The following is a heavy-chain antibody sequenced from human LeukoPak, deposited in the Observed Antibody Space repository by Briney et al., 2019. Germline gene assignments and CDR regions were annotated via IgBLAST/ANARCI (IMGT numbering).Heavy chain of an antibody. J-gene: IGHJ4*02. V-gene: IGHV4-34*01. CDR1: GGSFSGYY. Sequence: SETLSLTCAVYGGSFSGYYWGWIRQPPGKGLEWIGEINHSGSTNYNPSLKSRVTISVDTSKNQFSLKLSSVTAADTAVYYCARGLGSRFYYDSSGYYQYWGQGTLVTVSS. CDR3: ARGLGSRFYYDSSGYYQY. CDR2: INHSGST. D-gene: IGHD3-22*01.